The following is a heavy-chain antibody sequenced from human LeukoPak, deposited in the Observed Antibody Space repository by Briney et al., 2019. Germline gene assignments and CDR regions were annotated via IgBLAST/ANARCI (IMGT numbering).Heavy chain of an antibody. CDR2: IKSKTDGGTT. V-gene: IGHV3-15*01. Sequence: GGSLRLSCAASGFTFSSYGMHWVRQAPGKGLEWVGRIKSKTDGGTTDYAAPVKGRFTISRDDSKNTLYLQMNSLKTEDTAVYYCTTEGVGGLGYCSGGSCYSNAFDIWGQGTMVTVSS. J-gene: IGHJ3*02. CDR3: TTEGVGGLGYCSGGSCYSNAFDI. CDR1: GFTFSSYG. D-gene: IGHD2-15*01.